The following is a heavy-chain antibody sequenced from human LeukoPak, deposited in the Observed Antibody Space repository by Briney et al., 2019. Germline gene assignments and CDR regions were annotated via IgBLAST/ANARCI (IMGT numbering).Heavy chain of an antibody. CDR3: TRGRYYCDS. V-gene: IGHV3-74*01. J-gene: IGHJ4*02. CDR1: GFTFNTYW. CDR2: INSGGSST. Sequence: PGGSLRLSCAASGFTFNTYWMHWVRQAPGKGLVWVSRINSGGSSTVNADSVKGRFTISRDNAKNTLFLQMSGLRVEDTAVYYCTRGRYYCDSWGQGTLVTVSS.